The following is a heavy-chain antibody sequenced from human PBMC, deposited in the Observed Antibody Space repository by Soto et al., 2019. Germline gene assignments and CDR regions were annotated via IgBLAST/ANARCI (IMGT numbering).Heavy chain of an antibody. D-gene: IGHD3-3*01. J-gene: IGHJ6*04. CDR1: GGSFTEAY. V-gene: IGHV4-34*12. CDR2: VFHAGNT. Sequence: QVHLQQWGAGLLKPSGTLSLTCAVSGGSFTEAYWTWVRQSPGRGLEWIGEVFHAGNTNYNPSLKSRATLSPDTAKNQFPLGLPFVTAAVSVFYYCARAPGEFLAEGPFFFSFSYVFDVGGKGTTVIFSS. CDR3: ARAPGEFLAEGPFFFSFSYVFDV.